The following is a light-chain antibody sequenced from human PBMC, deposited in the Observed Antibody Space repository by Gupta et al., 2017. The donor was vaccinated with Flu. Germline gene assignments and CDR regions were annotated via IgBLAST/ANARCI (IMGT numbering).Light chain of an antibody. CDR2: DAS. Sequence: PGERATLSCRASQSVSSYLAWYQQKPGQAPRLLIYDASNRATGIPARFSGSGSGKDLTLTISSLEPEDFAGYYCQQRSNWPLNTFGGGTKVEIK. J-gene: IGKJ4*01. CDR1: QSVSSY. CDR3: QQRSNWPLNT. V-gene: IGKV3-11*01.